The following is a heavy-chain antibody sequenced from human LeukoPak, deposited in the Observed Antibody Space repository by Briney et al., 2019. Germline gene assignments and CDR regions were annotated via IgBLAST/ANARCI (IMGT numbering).Heavy chain of an antibody. CDR3: ARDPGVVAAEEYYYYGMDV. D-gene: IGHD2-15*01. CDR1: GGTFSSYA. Sequence: SVKVSCKASGGTFSSYAISWVRQAPGQGLEWMGGIIPIFGTANYAQKFQGRVTITADESTSTAYMELSSLRSEDTAVYYCARDPGVVAAEEYYYYGMDVWGQGTTVTVSS. J-gene: IGHJ6*02. V-gene: IGHV1-69*13. CDR2: IIPIFGTA.